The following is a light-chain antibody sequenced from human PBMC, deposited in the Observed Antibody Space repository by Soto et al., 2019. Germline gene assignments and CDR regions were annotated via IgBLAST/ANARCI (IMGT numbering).Light chain of an antibody. J-gene: IGKJ5*01. Sequence: IQMTQSPSSVSASVGDRVSITCRASQGISSYLAWYQQKPGKAPKLLIYAASTLQSGVPSRFSGSGSGTDFTLTISCLQSEDFATYYCQKYYSYPINCGQGTRREIK. CDR3: QKYYSYPIN. CDR2: AAS. CDR1: QGISSY. V-gene: IGKV1-8*01.